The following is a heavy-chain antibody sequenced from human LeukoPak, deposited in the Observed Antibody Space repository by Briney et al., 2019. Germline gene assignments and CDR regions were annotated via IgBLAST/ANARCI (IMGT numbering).Heavy chain of an antibody. Sequence: QAGGSLRLSCAGSGFTFSSYEMNWVRQAPGKGLEWVSYISSSGSTIYYADSVKGRFTISRDNAENSLYLQMNSLRAEDTAVYYCGRYSYGYGSRLGYWGQGTLVTVSS. CDR1: GFTFSSYE. CDR2: ISSSGSTI. CDR3: GRYSYGYGSRLGY. D-gene: IGHD5-18*01. V-gene: IGHV3-48*03. J-gene: IGHJ4*02.